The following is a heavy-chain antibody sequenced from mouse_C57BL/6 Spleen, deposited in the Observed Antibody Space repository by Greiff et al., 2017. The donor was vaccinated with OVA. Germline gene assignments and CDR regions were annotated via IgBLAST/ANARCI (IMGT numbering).Heavy chain of an antibody. CDR3: ASSYNGYSAWFAY. CDR2: IWTGGGT. Sequence: VQLQQSGPGLVAPSQSLSITCTVSGFSLTSYAISWVRQPPGKGLEWLGVIWTGGGTNYNSALKSRLSISKDNSKSQVFLKMNSLQTDDPARYYCASSYNGYSAWFAYWGQGTLVTVSA. J-gene: IGHJ3*01. D-gene: IGHD2-3*01. V-gene: IGHV2-9-1*01. CDR1: GFSLTSYA.